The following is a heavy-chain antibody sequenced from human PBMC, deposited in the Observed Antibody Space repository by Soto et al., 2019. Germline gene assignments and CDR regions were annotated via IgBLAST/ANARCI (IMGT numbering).Heavy chain of an antibody. D-gene: IGHD3-3*01. CDR3: ARSDITIFGVVMVEYYYGMDV. CDR1: GGTFSSYA. J-gene: IGHJ6*02. V-gene: IGHV1-69*13. Sequence: GSSVKVSCKASGGTFSSYAISWVRQAPGQGLEWMGGIIPIFGTANYAQKFQGRVTITADESTSTAYMELSSLRSEDTAVYYCARSDITIFGVVMVEYYYGMDVWGQGTTVTVSS. CDR2: IIPIFGTA.